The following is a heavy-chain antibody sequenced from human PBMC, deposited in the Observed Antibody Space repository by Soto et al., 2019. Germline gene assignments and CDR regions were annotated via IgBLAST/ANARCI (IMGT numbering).Heavy chain of an antibody. CDR2: IYYSGST. D-gene: IGHD3-9*01. V-gene: IGHV4-59*08. Sequence: SETLSLTCTVSGGSISSYYWSWIRQPPGKGLEWIGYIYYSGSTNYNPSLKSRVTISVDTSKNQFSLKLSSVTAADTAVYYCARRYFDWLTGYYYYGMDVWGQGTTVTVSS. J-gene: IGHJ6*02. CDR1: GGSISSYY. CDR3: ARRYFDWLTGYYYYGMDV.